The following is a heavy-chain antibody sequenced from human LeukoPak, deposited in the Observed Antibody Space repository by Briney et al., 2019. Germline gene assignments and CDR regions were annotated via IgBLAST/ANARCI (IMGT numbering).Heavy chain of an antibody. J-gene: IGHJ3*01. Sequence: ASVKVSCKASGYTFTNYGISWVRQAPGQGLEWMGWIRAYNGNTDYAQKFQGRVTMTTDTSTSTAYVELRNLRSDDTAMYYCARSQYLLLSWWNAFDVWGQGTMVTVSS. D-gene: IGHD2-2*01. CDR2: IRAYNGNT. V-gene: IGHV1-18*01. CDR1: GYTFTNYG. CDR3: ARSQYLLLSWWNAFDV.